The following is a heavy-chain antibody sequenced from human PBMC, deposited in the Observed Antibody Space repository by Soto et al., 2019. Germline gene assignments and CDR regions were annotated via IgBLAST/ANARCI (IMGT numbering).Heavy chain of an antibody. D-gene: IGHD2-15*01. CDR3: ARGIVVVVAATYAVWFDP. Sequence: PSETLSLTCAVPGYSISSGYCWGWIRQPPGKGLEWIGSIYHSGSTYYNPSLKSRVTISVDTSKNQFSLKLSSVTAADTAVYYCARGIVVVVAATYAVWFDPWGQGTLVTVSS. CDR1: GYSISSGYC. CDR2: IYHSGST. J-gene: IGHJ5*02. V-gene: IGHV4-38-2*01.